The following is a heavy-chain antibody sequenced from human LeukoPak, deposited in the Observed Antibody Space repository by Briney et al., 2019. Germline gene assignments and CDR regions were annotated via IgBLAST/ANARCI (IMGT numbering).Heavy chain of an antibody. V-gene: IGHV4-31*03. Sequence: SVTLSLTCTVSGGSISSGGYYWSWIRQHPGKGLEWIGYIYYSGSTYYNPSLKSRVTISVDTSKNQFSLKLSSVTAADTAVYYCARGATISPFDPWGQGTLVTVSS. CDR1: GGSISSGGYY. D-gene: IGHD5-12*01. J-gene: IGHJ5*02. CDR2: IYYSGST. CDR3: ARGATISPFDP.